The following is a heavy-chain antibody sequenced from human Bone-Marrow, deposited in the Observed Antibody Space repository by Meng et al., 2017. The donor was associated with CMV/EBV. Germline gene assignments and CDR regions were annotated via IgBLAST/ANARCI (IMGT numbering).Heavy chain of an antibody. J-gene: IGHJ6*02. Sequence: GESLKISCAASGFTFSSYSMNWVRQAPGKGLEWVTFNRHDGSNKYYAESVKGRFTISRDNSKSTLYLHMNRLRPEDTAVYYCAKGERQFCSSFNCHYQYYGMDVWAQGPTVTVPS. D-gene: IGHD3-3*01. V-gene: IGHV3-30*02. CDR2: NRHDGSNK. CDR1: GFTFSSYS. CDR3: AKGERQFCSSFNCHYQYYGMDV.